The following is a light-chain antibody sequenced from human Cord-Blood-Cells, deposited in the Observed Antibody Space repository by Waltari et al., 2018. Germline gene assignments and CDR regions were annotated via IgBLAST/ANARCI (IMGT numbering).Light chain of an antibody. Sequence: DIQMTQSPSTLSAYVGDRVTITCRASQSISSSLAWYQQKPGKAPKLLIDDSSRLDSGVPSWFSGGCSGTEFTLTISSLHPDVFATYYCQHYNSYSTFGQGTKVEIK. CDR1: QSISSS. J-gene: IGKJ1*01. V-gene: IGKV1-5*01. CDR2: DSS. CDR3: QHYNSYST.